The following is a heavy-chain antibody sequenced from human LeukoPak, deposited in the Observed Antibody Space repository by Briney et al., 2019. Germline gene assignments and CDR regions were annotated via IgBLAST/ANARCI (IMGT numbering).Heavy chain of an antibody. Sequence: SETLSLTCTVSGGSISSGGYYWSWIRQHPGKGLEWIGYIYYSGSTYYNPSLKSRVTISVDTSKNQFSLKLSSVTAADTAVYYCARGRQMVRGVAYAYYFDYWGQGTLVTVSS. J-gene: IGHJ4*02. CDR2: IYYSGST. CDR1: GGSISSGGYY. V-gene: IGHV4-31*03. CDR3: ARGRQMVRGVAYAYYFDY. D-gene: IGHD3-10*01.